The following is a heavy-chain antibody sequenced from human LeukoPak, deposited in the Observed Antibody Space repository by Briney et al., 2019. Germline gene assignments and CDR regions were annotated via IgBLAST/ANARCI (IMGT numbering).Heavy chain of an antibody. J-gene: IGHJ4*02. CDR3: ARLGSSAI. D-gene: IGHD1-26*01. CDR2: IYNSGSS. CDR1: GGSISSYY. V-gene: IGHV4-4*09. Sequence: PSETLSLTCTVSGGSISSYYWSWLRQPPGRELAWIGYIYNSGSSNYNPSLKSRVTISVDTSKNQFSLKLSSVTAADTAVYYCARLGSSAIWGQGTLVTVSS.